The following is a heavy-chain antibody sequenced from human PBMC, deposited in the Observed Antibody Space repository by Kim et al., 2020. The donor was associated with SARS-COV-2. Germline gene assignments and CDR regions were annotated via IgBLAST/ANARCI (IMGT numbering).Heavy chain of an antibody. V-gene: IGHV3-11*05. CDR1: GFTFSDYY. Sequence: GGSLRLSCAASGFTFSDYYMSWIRQAPGKGLEWVSYISSSSSYTNYADSVKGRFTISRDNAKNSLYLQMNSLRAEDTAVYYCARDPDDGSGRDNWFDPWGQGTLVTVSS. D-gene: IGHD3-10*01. J-gene: IGHJ5*02. CDR3: ARDPDDGSGRDNWFDP. CDR2: ISSSSSYT.